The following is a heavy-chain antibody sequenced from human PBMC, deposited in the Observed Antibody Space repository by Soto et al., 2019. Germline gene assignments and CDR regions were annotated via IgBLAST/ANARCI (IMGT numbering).Heavy chain of an antibody. D-gene: IGHD2-21*01. J-gene: IGHJ4*02. Sequence: QVQLVESGGGVVQPGRSLRLCCAASGFTFSSYGMHWVRQAPGKGLEWVAVIWYDGSNKYYADSVKGRITISSDNSKNPLYLQMNSLRAEDTAVYYCASDYLVVPLRVIDYWAQGTLVTVSS. CDR1: GFTFSSYG. CDR3: ASDYLVVPLRVIDY. CDR2: IWYDGSNK. V-gene: IGHV3-33*01.